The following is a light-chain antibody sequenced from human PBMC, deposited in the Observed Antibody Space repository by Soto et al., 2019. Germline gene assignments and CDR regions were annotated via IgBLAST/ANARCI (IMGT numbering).Light chain of an antibody. CDR1: SSNIGNNS. Sequence: QSVLTQPPSVSAAPGQKVTISCSGSSSNIGNNSVSWYQQLPGTAPKLLIYENNKRPSGIPDRFSGSKSGTSATLGITGLQTGDEADYYCGTWDSSLSAYVFGTGTKATVL. J-gene: IGLJ1*01. CDR2: ENN. CDR3: GTWDSSLSAYV. V-gene: IGLV1-51*02.